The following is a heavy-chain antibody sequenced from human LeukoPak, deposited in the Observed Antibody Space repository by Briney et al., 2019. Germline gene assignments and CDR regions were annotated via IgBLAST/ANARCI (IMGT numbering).Heavy chain of an antibody. V-gene: IGHV3-23*01. CDR3: AKVSVPCSGGSWYSLRDYFDY. CDR2: ISGSGGTT. J-gene: IGHJ4*02. Sequence: TGGSLRLSCAASGFTFSSYAMSWVRQTPGKGLEWVSAISGSGGTTYFADSVKGRFTISRDSSKNTLYLQMNSLRAEDTAVYYCAKVSVPCSGGSWYSLRDYFDYWGQGTLVTVSS. CDR1: GFTFSSYA. D-gene: IGHD2-15*01.